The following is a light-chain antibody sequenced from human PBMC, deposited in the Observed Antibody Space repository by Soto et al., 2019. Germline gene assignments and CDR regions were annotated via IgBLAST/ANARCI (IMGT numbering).Light chain of an antibody. J-gene: IGLJ1*01. CDR3: SSYTSTSTYV. V-gene: IGLV2-18*02. Sequence: QSVLTQPPSVSGSPGQSVTISCTGTSSDVGSSNGVSWYQQPPGTAPKLMIYDVSNRPSGVPDRFSGSKSGNTASLTISGLQAEDEADYYCSSYTSTSTYVFGTGTKVTVL. CDR1: SSDVGSSNG. CDR2: DVS.